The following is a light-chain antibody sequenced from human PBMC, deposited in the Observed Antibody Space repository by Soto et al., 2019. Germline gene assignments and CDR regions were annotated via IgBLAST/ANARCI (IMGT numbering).Light chain of an antibody. J-gene: IGKJ2*01. V-gene: IGKV3-15*01. CDR1: QSVSSN. CDR2: GAS. CDR3: QQYNNWPPST. Sequence: EIVMTQSPATLSVSPGERATLSCRASQSVSSNLAWYQQKPAQAPRLLIYGASTRATGIPARFSGSGSGTEFTLTISSLQSEDFVVYYCQQYNNWPPSTFGQGTKLEIK.